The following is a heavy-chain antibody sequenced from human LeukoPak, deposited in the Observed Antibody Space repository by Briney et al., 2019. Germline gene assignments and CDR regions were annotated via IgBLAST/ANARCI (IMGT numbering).Heavy chain of an antibody. Sequence: ASVKVSCKASGYTFTSYYMHWVRQAPGQGLEWMGIINPSGGSTSYAQKFQGRVTMTRDTSMSTVYMELSSLRSEDTAVYYCARAGIPGYCGAATCSNWLDPWGQGTLVTVSS. V-gene: IGHV1-46*01. CDR2: INPSGGST. CDR3: ARAGIPGYCGAATCSNWLDP. D-gene: IGHD2-15*01. J-gene: IGHJ5*02. CDR1: GYTFTSYY.